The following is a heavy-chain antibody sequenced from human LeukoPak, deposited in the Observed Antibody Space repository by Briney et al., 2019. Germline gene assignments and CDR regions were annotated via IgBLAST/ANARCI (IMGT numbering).Heavy chain of an antibody. D-gene: IGHD2-15*01. V-gene: IGHV4-31*03. CDR2: IYYTGST. CDR3: AREGYCSGGSCLDY. Sequence: SETLSLTCTVSGGSISSGDNYWSWIRQNPGKGLEWIGYIYYTGSTYYNPSLKSRLTISVDTSKNQFSLKLSSVTAADTAVYYCAREGYCSGGSCLDYWGQGTLVTDPS. J-gene: IGHJ4*02. CDR1: GGSISSGDNY.